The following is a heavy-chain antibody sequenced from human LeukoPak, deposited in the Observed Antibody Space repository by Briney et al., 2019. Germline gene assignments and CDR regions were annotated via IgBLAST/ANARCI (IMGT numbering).Heavy chain of an antibody. D-gene: IGHD3-9*01. V-gene: IGHV4-61*02. CDR2: IYTSGST. CDR3: ARDRGVQYYDILTGPSRVSAFDI. CDR1: GGSISSGSYY. J-gene: IGHJ3*02. Sequence: PSQTLSLTCTVSGGSISSGSYYWSWIRQPAGMGLEWIGRIYTSGSTNYNPSLKSRVTISVDTSKNQFSLRLSSVTAADTAVYYCARDRGVQYYDILTGPSRVSAFDIWGQGTMVTVSS.